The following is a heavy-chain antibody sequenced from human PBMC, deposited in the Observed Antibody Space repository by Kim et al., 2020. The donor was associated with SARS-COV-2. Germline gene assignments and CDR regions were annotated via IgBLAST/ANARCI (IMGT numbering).Heavy chain of an antibody. CDR2: INRDGSST. Sequence: GGSLRLSCAASGFTFSSYWMHWVRQAPGKGLVWVSLINRDGSSTNYADSVKGRFTISRDNAKNTLYLQMNSLRVEDTAVYYCARSSRTSCPCYYMDVWGKGTTVTVSS. J-gene: IGHJ6*03. V-gene: IGHV3-74*01. D-gene: IGHD2-2*01. CDR1: GFTFSSYW. CDR3: ARSSRTSCPCYYMDV.